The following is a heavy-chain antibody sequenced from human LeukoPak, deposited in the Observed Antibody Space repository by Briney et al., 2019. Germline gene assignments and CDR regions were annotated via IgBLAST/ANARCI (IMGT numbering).Heavy chain of an antibody. D-gene: IGHD2-15*01. CDR3: ARSFGD. J-gene: IGHJ4*02. CDR1: GFTFDDFG. Sequence: GGSLRLSCAASGFTFDDFGMSWVRQAPGKGLEWVANIKQDGSEKYYVDSVKGRFTISRDNAENTLYLQMNSLRAEDTAVYYCARSFGDWGQGTLVTVSS. V-gene: IGHV3-7*01. CDR2: IKQDGSEK.